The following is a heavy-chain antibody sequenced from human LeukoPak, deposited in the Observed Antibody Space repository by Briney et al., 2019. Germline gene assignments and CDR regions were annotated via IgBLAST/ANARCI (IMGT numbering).Heavy chain of an antibody. D-gene: IGHD3-22*01. V-gene: IGHV4-34*01. Sequence: SETLSLTCSVYGGTFSGYSWGWIRQPPGKGLEWIGEIDYSGSTNYNPSLKGRVTISVDTSKNQFSLKLSSLTAADTAVYYCVRGRYYFDTSGVFDYWGQGTLVTVSS. CDR1: GGTFSGYS. J-gene: IGHJ4*02. CDR3: VRGRYYFDTSGVFDY. CDR2: IDYSGST.